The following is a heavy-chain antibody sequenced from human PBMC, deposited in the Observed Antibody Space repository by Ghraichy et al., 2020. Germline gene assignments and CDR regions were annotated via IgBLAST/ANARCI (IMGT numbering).Heavy chain of an antibody. V-gene: IGHV1-2*06. Sequence: ASVKVSCKASGYIFSNYKMHWVRQAPGQGLEWMGRINPNSGGTNYAPDFQGRFTMTWDTSINTVYMELINLKSEDTALYYCARDRTTSGYDCWCQETLVTVSS. D-gene: IGHD1-7*01. CDR2: INPNSGGT. CDR1: GYIFSNYK. J-gene: IGHJ4*02. CDR3: ARDRTTSGYDC.